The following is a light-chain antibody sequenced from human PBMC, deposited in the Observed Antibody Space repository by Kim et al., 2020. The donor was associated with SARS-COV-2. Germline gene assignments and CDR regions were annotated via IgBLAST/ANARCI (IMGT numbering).Light chain of an antibody. CDR1: KIGSKS. Sequence: APGRTTGITRGGTKIGSKSVRWYPQEQGQAPVLVIYYDSNRPSGIPERFSGSNSGNTATLTISRVEAGDEADYYCQVWDSSSDHYVFGTGTKVTVL. CDR3: QVWDSSSDHYV. V-gene: IGLV3-21*04. J-gene: IGLJ1*01. CDR2: YDS.